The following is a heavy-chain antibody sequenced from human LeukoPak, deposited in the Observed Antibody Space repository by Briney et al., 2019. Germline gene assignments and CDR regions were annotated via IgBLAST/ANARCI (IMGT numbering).Heavy chain of an antibody. CDR2: IYYSGST. J-gene: IGHJ6*03. CDR1: GGSISSYY. Sequence: SETLSLTCTVSGGSISSYYWSWIRQPPGKGLEWIGYIYYSGSTNYNPSLKSRVTISVDTSKNQFSLKLSSVTAADTAVYYCARVEEGYGSGRRENYYDYMDVWGKGTTVTISS. CDR3: ARVEEGYGSGRRENYYDYMDV. D-gene: IGHD3-10*01. V-gene: IGHV4-59*01.